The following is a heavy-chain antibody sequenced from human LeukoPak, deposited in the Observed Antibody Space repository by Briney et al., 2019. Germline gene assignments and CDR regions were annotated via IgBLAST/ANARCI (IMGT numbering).Heavy chain of an antibody. CDR1: GGSISSYY. CDR2: IYYSGST. Sequence: SETLSLTCTVSGGSISSYYWSWIRQPPGKGLEWIGYIYYSGSTNYNPSLKSRVTISVDTSKNQFSLKLSSVTAADTAVYYCAREWQAVAGVGFYYWGQGTLVTVSS. D-gene: IGHD6-19*01. J-gene: IGHJ4*02. CDR3: AREWQAVAGVGFYY. V-gene: IGHV4-59*01.